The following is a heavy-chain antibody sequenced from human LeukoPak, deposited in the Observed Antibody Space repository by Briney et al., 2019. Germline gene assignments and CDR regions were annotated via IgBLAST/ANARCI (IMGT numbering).Heavy chain of an antibody. J-gene: IGHJ4*02. Sequence: GGSLRLSCAASGFTFSSYWMSWVRQAPGKGLEWVANIKQDGSEKYYVDSVKGRFTISRDSAKNSLYLQMNSLRAEDTAVYYCARDLDGSGSYSLDYWGQGTLVTVSS. CDR2: IKQDGSEK. D-gene: IGHD3-10*01. CDR3: ARDLDGSGSYSLDY. V-gene: IGHV3-7*01. CDR1: GFTFSSYW.